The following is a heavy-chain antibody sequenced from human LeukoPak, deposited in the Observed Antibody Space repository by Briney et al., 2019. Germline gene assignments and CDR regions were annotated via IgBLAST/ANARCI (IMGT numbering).Heavy chain of an antibody. D-gene: IGHD2-21*02. V-gene: IGHV1-8*01. Sequence: ASVRVSSTASGYTFTSYDINWGRQATGQGLEWMGWMNPNSGNTGYAQKVQGRVTMTRNTYISTAYMELSSLRSEDTAVYYYARVAVTVPIDYWGRGTLVTVSS. J-gene: IGHJ4*02. CDR3: ARVAVTVPIDY. CDR1: GYTFTSYD. CDR2: MNPNSGNT.